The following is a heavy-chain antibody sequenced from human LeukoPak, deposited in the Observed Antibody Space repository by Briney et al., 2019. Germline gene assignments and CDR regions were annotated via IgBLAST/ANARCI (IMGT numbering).Heavy chain of an antibody. CDR2: IYYSGST. D-gene: IGHD6-13*01. CDR1: GGSISSYY. CDR3: ARGPRIAAAGI. V-gene: IGHV4-39*07. Sequence: SETLSLTCTVSGGSISSYYWGWIRQPPGKGLEWIGSIYYSGSTYYNPSLKSRVTISVDTSKNQFSLKLSSVTAADTAVYYCARGPRIAAAGIWGQGTLVTVSS. J-gene: IGHJ4*02.